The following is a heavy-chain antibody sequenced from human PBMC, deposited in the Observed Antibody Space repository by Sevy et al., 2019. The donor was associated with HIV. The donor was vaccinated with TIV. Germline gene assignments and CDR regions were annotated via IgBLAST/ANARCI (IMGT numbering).Heavy chain of an antibody. CDR2: ISSSSSTI. J-gene: IGHJ4*02. Sequence: GGSLRLSCAASGFTFSSYSMNWVRQAPGKGLEWASYISSSSSTIYYADSVKGRFTISRDNAKNSLYLQMNSLRAEDTAVYYCARSRSGGKYYFDYWGQGTLVTVSS. V-gene: IGHV3-48*01. D-gene: IGHD3-22*01. CDR1: GFTFSSYS. CDR3: ARSRSGGKYYFDY.